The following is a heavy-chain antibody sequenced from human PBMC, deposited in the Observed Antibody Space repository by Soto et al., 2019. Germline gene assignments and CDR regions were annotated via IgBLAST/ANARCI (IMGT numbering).Heavy chain of an antibody. D-gene: IGHD5-12*01. J-gene: IGHJ5*02. CDR2: LSRSGGAT. CDR3: AKGEMATIRNSFDP. Sequence: SWVRQTPGKGLEWVSALSRSGGATYYADSVKGRFTISRDTSTNTLYLQMSNLRAEDTAIYYCAKGEMATIRNSFDPWGQGTLVTVSS. V-gene: IGHV3-23*01.